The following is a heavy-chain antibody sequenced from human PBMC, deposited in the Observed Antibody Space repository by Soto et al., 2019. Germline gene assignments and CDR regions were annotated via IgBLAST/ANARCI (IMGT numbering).Heavy chain of an antibody. D-gene: IGHD3-10*01. J-gene: IGHJ5*02. CDR2: INHSGST. Sequence: PSETLSLTCAVYGGSFSGYYWSWIRQPPGKGLEWTGEINHSGSTNYNPSLKSRVTISVDTSKNQFSLKLSSVTAADTAVYYCARLLFGAANWFDPWGQGTLVTVSS. CDR3: ARLLFGAANWFDP. V-gene: IGHV4-34*01. CDR1: GGSFSGYY.